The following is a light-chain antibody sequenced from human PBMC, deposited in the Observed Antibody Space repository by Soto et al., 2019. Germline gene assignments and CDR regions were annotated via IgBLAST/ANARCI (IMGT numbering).Light chain of an antibody. CDR2: GAS. J-gene: IGKJ4*01. Sequence: DVQMTQSVFALSAYIGDLLTITCHGKQSICTYLHWYRQRPGSAPNLLVFGASAMHSGVPSRFSGSGSGTNFTLTISNLQSEDFATYYCQQSDSPPVTFGGGTKLDIK. CDR3: QQSDSPPVT. CDR1: QSICTY. V-gene: IGKV1-39*01.